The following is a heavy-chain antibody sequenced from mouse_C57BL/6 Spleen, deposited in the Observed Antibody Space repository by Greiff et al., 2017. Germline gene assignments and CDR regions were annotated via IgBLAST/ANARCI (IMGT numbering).Heavy chain of an antibody. CDR3: ARENYSNYDYAMDY. CDR1: GYAFSSSW. V-gene: IGHV1-82*01. CDR2: IYPGDGDT. D-gene: IGHD2-5*01. J-gene: IGHJ4*01. Sequence: QVQLKQSGPELVKPGASVKISCKASGYAFSSSWMNWVKQRPGKGLEWIGRIYPGDGDTNYNGKFKGKATLTADKSSSTAYMQLSSLTSEDSAVCFCARENYSNYDYAMDYWGQGTSVTVSS.